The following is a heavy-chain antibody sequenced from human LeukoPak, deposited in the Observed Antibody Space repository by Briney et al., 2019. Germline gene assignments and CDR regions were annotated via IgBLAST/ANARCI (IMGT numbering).Heavy chain of an antibody. CDR3: ARGRGDYNY. CDR2: IYYSGST. V-gene: IGHV4-59*01. D-gene: IGHD4-17*01. Sequence: SETLSLTCTVSGGSINNYYWSWIRQPPGKGLEWIGYIYYSGSTNYNPSLKSRVPISVDTSKNQFSLKLTSVTAADTAVYYCARGRGDYNYWGQGTLVTVSS. CDR1: GGSINNYY. J-gene: IGHJ4*02.